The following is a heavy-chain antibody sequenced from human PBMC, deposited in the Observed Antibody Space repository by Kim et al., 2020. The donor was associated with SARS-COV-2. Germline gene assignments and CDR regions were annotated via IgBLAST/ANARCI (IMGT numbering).Heavy chain of an antibody. CDR3: AKVDCAGDCYPYYFDF. D-gene: IGHD2-21*02. CDR1: GFTFSSYA. Sequence: GGSLRLSCTASGFTFSSYAMSWVRQAPGKGLEWVSVIYSGGSSTYYADSVKGRFTISRDNSKNTLYLQMNSLRAEDTAVSYCAKVDCAGDCYPYYFDFWGQGTLVTVSS. CDR2: IYSGGSST. J-gene: IGHJ4*02. V-gene: IGHV3-23*03.